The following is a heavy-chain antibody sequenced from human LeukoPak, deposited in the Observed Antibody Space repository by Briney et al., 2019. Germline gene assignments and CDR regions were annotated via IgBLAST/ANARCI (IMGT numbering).Heavy chain of an antibody. V-gene: IGHV4-34*01. J-gene: IGHJ4*02. D-gene: IGHD3-10*01. CDR2: INHSGST. CDR1: GGSFSGYY. CDR3: ARSAGDYYGSGRHDY. Sequence: SKTLSLTCAVYGGSFSGYYWSWIRQPPGKGLEWIGEINHSGSTNYNPSLKSRVTISVDTSKNQFSLKLSSVTAADTAVYYCARSAGDYYGSGRHDYWGQGTLVTVSS.